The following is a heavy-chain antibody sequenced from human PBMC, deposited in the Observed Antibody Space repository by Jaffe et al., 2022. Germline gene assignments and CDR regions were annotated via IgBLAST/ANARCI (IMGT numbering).Heavy chain of an antibody. D-gene: IGHD3-10*01. J-gene: IGHJ6*03. V-gene: IGHV1-69*01. Sequence: QVQLVQSGAEVKKPGSSVKVSCKASGGTFSSYAISWVRQAPGQGLEWMGGIIPIFGTANYAQKFQGRVTITADESTSTAYMELSSLRSEDTAVYYCARSGAHGYYYYYYYMDVWGKGTTVTVSS. CDR1: GGTFSSYA. CDR2: IIPIFGTA. CDR3: ARSGAHGYYYYYYYMDV.